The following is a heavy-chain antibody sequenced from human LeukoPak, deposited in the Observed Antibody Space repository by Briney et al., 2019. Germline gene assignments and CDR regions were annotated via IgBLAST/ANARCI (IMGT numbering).Heavy chain of an antibody. CDR3: AREEPPGKVDY. J-gene: IGHJ4*02. CDR2: IYYSGNT. D-gene: IGHD1-14*01. CDR1: GVSISSSNSY. V-gene: IGHV4-39*07. Sequence: SETLSLTCTVSGVSISSSNSYWGWIRQPPGKGLEWIGSIYYSGNTYYNASLKSRVTISIDTSKNQFSLKLSSVTAADTALYFCAREEPPGKVDYWGQGTLVTVSS.